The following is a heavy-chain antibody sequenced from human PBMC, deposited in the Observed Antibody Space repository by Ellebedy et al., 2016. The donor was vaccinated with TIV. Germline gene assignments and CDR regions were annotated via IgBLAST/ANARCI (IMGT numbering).Heavy chain of an antibody. CDR1: GFTFSDYY. Sequence: GGSLRLXXAASGFTFSDYYMSWIRQAPGKGLEWVSYISSSSSYTNYADSVKGRFTISRDNAKNSLYLQMNSLRAEDTAVYYCAQNAIASPPYYYGMDGWGQGTTVTVSS. V-gene: IGHV3-11*03. J-gene: IGHJ6*02. CDR2: ISSSSSYT. CDR3: AQNAIASPPYYYGMDG.